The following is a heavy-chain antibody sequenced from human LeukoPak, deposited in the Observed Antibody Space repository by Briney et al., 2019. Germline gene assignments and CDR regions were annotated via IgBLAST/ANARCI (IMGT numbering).Heavy chain of an antibody. CDR1: GGSISSYY. Sequence: SETLSLTCTVSGGSISSYYWSWIRQPPGKGLEWIGYIYYSGSTNYNPSLRSRVTISVDTSKNQFSLKLSSVTAADTAVYYCARYSETVAGRSRWFDPWGQGTLVSVS. J-gene: IGHJ5*02. CDR3: ARYSETVAGRSRWFDP. V-gene: IGHV4-59*01. CDR2: IYYSGST. D-gene: IGHD6-19*01.